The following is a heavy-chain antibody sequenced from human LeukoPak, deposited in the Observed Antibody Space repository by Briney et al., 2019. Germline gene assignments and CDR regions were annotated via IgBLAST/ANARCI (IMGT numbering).Heavy chain of an antibody. CDR2: ISSSSSTI. J-gene: IGHJ4*02. Sequence: GGSLRLSCAASGFTFSSYSMNWVRQAPGKGLEGVSYISSSSSTIHYADSVKGRFTISRDNAKNSLYLQMNSLRAEDTAVYYCARFRSSGSYSDYWGQGTLVTVSS. CDR3: ARFRSSGSYSDY. CDR1: GFTFSSYS. V-gene: IGHV3-48*01. D-gene: IGHD1-26*01.